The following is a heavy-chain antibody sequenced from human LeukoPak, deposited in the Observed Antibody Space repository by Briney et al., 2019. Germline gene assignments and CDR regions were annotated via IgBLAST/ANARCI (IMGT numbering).Heavy chain of an antibody. Sequence: PGGSLRLSCAASGFTFSSYAMSWVRQAPGKGLEWVSAISGSGGSTYYADSVKGRFTISRDNSKNTLYLQMNSLRAEDTAVYYCARGNTAYYYDSSGYYPDYWGQGTLVTVSS. J-gene: IGHJ4*02. CDR3: ARGNTAYYYDSSGYYPDY. CDR2: ISGSGGST. V-gene: IGHV3-23*01. D-gene: IGHD3-22*01. CDR1: GFTFSSYA.